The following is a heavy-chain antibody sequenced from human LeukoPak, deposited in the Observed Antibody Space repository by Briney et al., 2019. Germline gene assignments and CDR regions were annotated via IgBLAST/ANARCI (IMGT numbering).Heavy chain of an antibody. CDR1: GFSFSETW. CDR3: ASSRYDSSGYYGIIGY. Sequence: GGSLRLSCVASGFSFSETWMHWVRQVPGKGLVWVSRIRNDGSDARYAESVKGRFTISRDNAKNTLYLQMNSLRAEDTAVYYCASSRYDSSGYYGIIGYWGQGTLVTVSS. J-gene: IGHJ4*02. CDR2: IRNDGSDA. V-gene: IGHV3-74*01. D-gene: IGHD3-22*01.